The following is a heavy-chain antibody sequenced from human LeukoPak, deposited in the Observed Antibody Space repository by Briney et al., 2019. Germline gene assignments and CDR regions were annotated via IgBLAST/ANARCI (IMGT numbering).Heavy chain of an antibody. D-gene: IGHD1-26*01. CDR1: GFTFSTSS. Sequence: GGSLRLSCADSGFTFSTSSMHWVRQAPGKGLEWVAVISYDGRNTYYADSVKGRFTISRDNSKNTMFLQMDSLRVEDTAVYYCAREDSGSFDSWGQGTLVIVSS. V-gene: IGHV3-30*04. CDR3: AREDSGSFDS. CDR2: ISYDGRNT. J-gene: IGHJ4*02.